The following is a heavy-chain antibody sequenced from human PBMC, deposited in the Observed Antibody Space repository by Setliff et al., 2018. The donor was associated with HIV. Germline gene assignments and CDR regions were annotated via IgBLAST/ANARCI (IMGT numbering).Heavy chain of an antibody. CDR3: ARTRDKYYDILTPAYYIDY. J-gene: IGHJ4*01. CDR1: GGSFSDFY. CDR2: INHSGRT. D-gene: IGHD3-9*01. V-gene: IGHV4-34*01. Sequence: LSLTCAVYGGSFSDFYWSWIRQSPGKGLEWIGDINHSGRTNNNPSLKSRVTISVDTSKNQFSLKLNSVTAADTAVYYCARTRDKYYDILTPAYYIDYWGHGTLVTVSS.